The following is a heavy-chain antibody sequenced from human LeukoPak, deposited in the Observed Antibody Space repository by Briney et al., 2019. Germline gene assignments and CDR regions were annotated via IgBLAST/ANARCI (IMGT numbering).Heavy chain of an antibody. CDR3: APRDAAGFDY. J-gene: IGHJ4*02. V-gene: IGHV3-23*01. CDR2: ISGSGGST. D-gene: IGHD6-25*01. Sequence: GGSLRLSCAAPGFTFSRYAMSWVRQAPGKGLEWVSAISGSGGSTYYADSVKGRFTISRDNSKNTLYLQMNSLRAEDTAVYYCAPRDAAGFDYWGQGTLVTVSS. CDR1: GFTFSRYA.